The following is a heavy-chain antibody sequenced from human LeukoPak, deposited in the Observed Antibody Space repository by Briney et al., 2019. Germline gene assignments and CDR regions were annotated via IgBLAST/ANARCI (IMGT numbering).Heavy chain of an antibody. Sequence: SETLSLTCTVSGGSISSYYWSWIRQPPGKGLEWIGYIYYSGSTNYNPSLKSRVTISIDTSKSQLSLKLSSVTAADTAVYYCAREPGRFYYFDYWGQGTLVTVSS. D-gene: IGHD2-8*02. CDR1: GGSISSYY. V-gene: IGHV4-59*01. J-gene: IGHJ4*02. CDR2: IYYSGST. CDR3: AREPGRFYYFDY.